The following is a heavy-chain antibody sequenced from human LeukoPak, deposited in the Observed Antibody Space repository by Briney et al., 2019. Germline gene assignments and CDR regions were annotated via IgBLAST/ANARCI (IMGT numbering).Heavy chain of an antibody. J-gene: IGHJ3*02. V-gene: IGHV4-59*12. Sequence: SETLSLTCTVSGGSISSYYWSWIRQTPGKGLEWIGDIYYSGSTNYNPSLKSRVTISVDTSKNQFSLKLSSVTAADPAVYYCARDPHGGGLGDGFDIWGQGTMVTVSS. CDR1: GGSISSYY. CDR3: ARDPHGGGLGDGFDI. CDR2: IYYSGST. D-gene: IGHD3-16*01.